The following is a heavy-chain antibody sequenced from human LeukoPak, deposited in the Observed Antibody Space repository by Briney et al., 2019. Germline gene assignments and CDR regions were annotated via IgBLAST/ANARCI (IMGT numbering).Heavy chain of an antibody. J-gene: IGHJ4*02. CDR3: ARDVYYYGSGTHGGYFDY. CDR2: IIPIFGTA. V-gene: IGHV1-69*13. CDR1: GGTFSSYA. Sequence: SVKLSCKASGGTFSSYAISWVRQAPGQGLEWMGGIIPIFGTANYAQKFQGRVTITVDESTSTAYMELSSLRSEDTAVYYCARDVYYYGSGTHGGYFDYWGQGTLVTVSS. D-gene: IGHD3-10*01.